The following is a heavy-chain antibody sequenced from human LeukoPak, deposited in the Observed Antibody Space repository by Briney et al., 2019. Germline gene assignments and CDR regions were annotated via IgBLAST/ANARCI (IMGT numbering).Heavy chain of an antibody. Sequence: GGSLRLSWAASGLSVSTNYMMWVRQAPGKGLECVSILYSSVSAYYADSVKGRFIISRDNSENTLYLQRHSLSAEDTAVHYCASLTGLYPWGRGTLVSVSS. D-gene: IGHD7-27*01. CDR1: GLSVSTNY. J-gene: IGHJ2*01. CDR3: ASLTGLYP. CDR2: LYSSVSA. V-gene: IGHV3-53*01.